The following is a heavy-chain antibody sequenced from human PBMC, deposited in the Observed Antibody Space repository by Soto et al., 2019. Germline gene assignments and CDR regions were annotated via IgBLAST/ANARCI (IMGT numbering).Heavy chain of an antibody. Sequence: ASVKVSCKASGYTFTSYAMHWVRQAPGQRLEWMGWINAGNGNTKYSQKFQGRVTITRDTSASTAYMELSSLRSEDTAVYYCARVFSGYSYGCFDYWGQGXLVTVPS. CDR1: GYTFTSYA. V-gene: IGHV1-3*01. CDR2: INAGNGNT. CDR3: ARVFSGYSYGCFDY. D-gene: IGHD5-18*01. J-gene: IGHJ4*02.